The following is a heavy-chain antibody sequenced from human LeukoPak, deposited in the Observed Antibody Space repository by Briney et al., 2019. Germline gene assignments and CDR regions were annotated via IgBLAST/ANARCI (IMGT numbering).Heavy chain of an antibody. CDR1: GGSISSYY. CDR2: IYYSGST. Sequence: SETLSLTCTVSGGSISSYYWSWIRQPPGKGLEWIGYIYYSGSTNYNPSLKSRVTISVDTSKNQFSLKLSSVTAADTAVYYCARVSYYDSSGYYPPYFDYWGQGTLVTVSS. D-gene: IGHD3-22*01. CDR3: ARVSYYDSSGYYPPYFDY. V-gene: IGHV4-59*01. J-gene: IGHJ4*02.